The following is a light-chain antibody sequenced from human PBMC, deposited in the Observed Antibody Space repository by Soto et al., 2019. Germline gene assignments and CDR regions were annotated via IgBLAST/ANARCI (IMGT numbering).Light chain of an antibody. CDR2: AAS. V-gene: IGKV1-39*01. J-gene: IGKJ2*01. CDR3: QQTYTFPLT. Sequence: IQMTQSPSSLSASVGDRVTITCRSRQNIRNYLNWYQLKPGQAPRLLTYAASTLQSGVPSRFNSSGSGTDFTFTISSLQPEDFATYFCQQTYTFPLTFGQGTMLEIK. CDR1: QNIRNY.